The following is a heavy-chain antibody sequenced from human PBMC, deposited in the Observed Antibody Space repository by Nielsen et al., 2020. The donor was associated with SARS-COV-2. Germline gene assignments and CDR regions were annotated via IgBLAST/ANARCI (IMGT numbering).Heavy chain of an antibody. V-gene: IGHV3-48*01. J-gene: IGHJ4*02. CDR1: GFTFDTYA. D-gene: IGHD6-25*01. Sequence: GESLKISCAASGFTFDTYAMNWIRQAPGKGLEWVSYISASSLNIRYAASVEGRFTVSRDNAKNSLYLQLNNLRAEDTAVYYCANAFRSSDWVRAATDFWGQGTLVTVSS. CDR3: ANAFRSSDWVRAATDF. CDR2: ISASSLNI.